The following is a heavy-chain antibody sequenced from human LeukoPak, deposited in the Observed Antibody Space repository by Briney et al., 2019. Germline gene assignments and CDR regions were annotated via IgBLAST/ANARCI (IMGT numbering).Heavy chain of an antibody. CDR3: AKDGLSYYGSGSCFDY. J-gene: IGHJ4*02. V-gene: IGHV3-30-3*01. CDR1: GFTFSSYA. Sequence: GGSLRLSCAASGFTFSSYAMHWVRQAPGKGLEWVAVISYDGSNKYYADSVKGRFTISRDNSKNTLYLQMNSLRAEDTAVYYCAKDGLSYYGSGSCFDYWGQGTLVTVSS. D-gene: IGHD3-10*01. CDR2: ISYDGSNK.